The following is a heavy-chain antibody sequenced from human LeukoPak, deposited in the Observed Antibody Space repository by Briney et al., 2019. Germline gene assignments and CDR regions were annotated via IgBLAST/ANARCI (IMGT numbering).Heavy chain of an antibody. CDR2: FDPEDGET. CDR3: ATKVLNDILTGYSSDY. J-gene: IGHJ4*02. V-gene: IGHV1-24*01. Sequence: GASAKVSCKVSGYTLTELSMHWVRQAPGKGLEWMGGFDPEDGETIYAQKFQGRVTMTEDTSTDTAYMELSSLRSEDTAVYYCATKVLNDILTGYSSDYWGQGTLVTVSS. D-gene: IGHD3-9*01. CDR1: GYTLTELS.